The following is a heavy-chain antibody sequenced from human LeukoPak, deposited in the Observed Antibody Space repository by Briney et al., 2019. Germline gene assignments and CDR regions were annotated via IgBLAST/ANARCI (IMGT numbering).Heavy chain of an antibody. CDR1: GGTFSSYA. J-gene: IGHJ5*02. D-gene: IGHD3-22*01. Sequence: ASVKVSCKASGGTFSSYAISWVRQAPGQGLEWMGRIIPILGIANYAQKFQGRVTITADKSTSTAYMELSSLRSEDTAVYYCARRGTLWDSSGYEAPNRFDPWGQGTLVTVSS. CDR3: ARRGTLWDSSGYEAPNRFDP. CDR2: IIPILGIA. V-gene: IGHV1-69*04.